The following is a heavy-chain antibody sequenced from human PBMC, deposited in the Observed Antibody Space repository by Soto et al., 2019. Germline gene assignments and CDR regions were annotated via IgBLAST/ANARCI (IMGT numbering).Heavy chain of an antibody. CDR2: ISTSGSST. Sequence: VQLVESGGGLVKPGGSLRLSCAASGFSFSDYYMSWIRQAPGKGLEWVSLISTSGSSTDYADSVKGRFTISRDNAKNSLSLQINSLRAEDTAVYYCANLAKNYYHYMDVWGKGTTVTVSS. D-gene: IGHD1-26*01. J-gene: IGHJ6*03. CDR1: GFSFSDYY. V-gene: IGHV3-11*01. CDR3: ANLAKNYYHYMDV.